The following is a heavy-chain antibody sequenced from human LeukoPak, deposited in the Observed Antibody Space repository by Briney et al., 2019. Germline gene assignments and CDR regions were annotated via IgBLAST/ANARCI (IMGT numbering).Heavy chain of an antibody. CDR3: VKRTGLYFDY. J-gene: IGHJ4*02. CDR1: GFTFSNYA. D-gene: IGHD7-27*01. V-gene: IGHV3-64D*09. CDR2: ISGDGSST. Sequence: PGGSLRLSCSASGFTFSNYAMSWVRQAPGKGLEFVSGISGDGSSTYYADSVKGRFTISRDNSEHTLSLQMSYLRAEDTAVYYCVKRTGLYFDYWGQGTLVTVSS.